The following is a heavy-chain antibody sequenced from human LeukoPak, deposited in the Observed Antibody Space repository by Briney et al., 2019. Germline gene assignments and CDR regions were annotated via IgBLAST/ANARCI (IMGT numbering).Heavy chain of an antibody. D-gene: IGHD2-15*01. Sequence: KPSETLSLTCTVSGGSISSYYWSWIRQPPGKGLEWIGYIYHSGSTNYNPSLKSRVTISVDTSKNQFSLKLSSVTAADTAVYYCARLVATGFAAIDYWGQGTLVTVSS. CDR3: ARLVATGFAAIDY. V-gene: IGHV4-59*08. CDR1: GGSISSYY. CDR2: IYHSGST. J-gene: IGHJ4*02.